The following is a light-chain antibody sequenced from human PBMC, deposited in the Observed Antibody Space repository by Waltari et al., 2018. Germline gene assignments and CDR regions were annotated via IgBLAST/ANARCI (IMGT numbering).Light chain of an antibody. V-gene: IGKV4-1*01. Sequence: DIVMTQSPASLAVSLGERATIHCKSRQSVLYSSNNKNYLAWYQQKPGQPPKLLIYWASTRESGVPDRFSGSGSGTDFTLTISSLQAEDVAVYYCQQYYSTPFFGGGTKVEIK. CDR3: QQYYSTPF. CDR2: WAS. J-gene: IGKJ4*01. CDR1: QSVLYSSNNKNY.